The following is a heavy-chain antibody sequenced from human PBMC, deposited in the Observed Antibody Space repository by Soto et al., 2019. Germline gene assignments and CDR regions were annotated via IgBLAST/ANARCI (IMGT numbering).Heavy chain of an antibody. Sequence: QVQLVQSGAEVKKPGSSVKVSCKASGGTFSSYAISWVRQAPGQGLDWMGGIIPIFGTANYAQKFQGRVTITADESTSTAYMELSSLRSEDTAVYYCARDRRVDTAMLTGLDPWGQGTLVTVSS. CDR1: GGTFSSYA. J-gene: IGHJ5*02. V-gene: IGHV1-69*12. D-gene: IGHD5-18*01. CDR3: ARDRRVDTAMLTGLDP. CDR2: IIPIFGTA.